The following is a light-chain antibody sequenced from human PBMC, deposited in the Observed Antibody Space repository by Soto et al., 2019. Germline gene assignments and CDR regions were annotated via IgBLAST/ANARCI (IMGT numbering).Light chain of an antibody. CDR1: SSNIGNNT. CDR2: SNH. CDR3: ATWDDPLNGVV. V-gene: IGLV1-44*01. Sequence: QSVLTQPPSASGTPGQRVSISCSGSSSNIGNNTVNWYQQLPGTTPKLLMYSNHQRPSGVPDRFSGSKSGTSASLAISGLQSEDEAHYYCATWDDPLNGVVFGGGTKLTVL. J-gene: IGLJ3*02.